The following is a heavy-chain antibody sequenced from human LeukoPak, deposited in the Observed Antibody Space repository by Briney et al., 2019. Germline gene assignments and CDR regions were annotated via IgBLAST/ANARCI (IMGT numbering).Heavy chain of an antibody. D-gene: IGHD6-19*01. Sequence: ASVKVSCKASGYTFTSYGISWVRQAPGQGLEWMGWISAYNGNTNYAQKLQGRVTMTRNTSISTAYMELSSLRSEDTAVYYCARGGRQWLVLVSYYYGMDVWGQGTTVTVSS. CDR3: ARGGRQWLVLVSYYYGMDV. CDR2: ISAYNGNT. CDR1: GYTFTSYG. V-gene: IGHV1-18*01. J-gene: IGHJ6*02.